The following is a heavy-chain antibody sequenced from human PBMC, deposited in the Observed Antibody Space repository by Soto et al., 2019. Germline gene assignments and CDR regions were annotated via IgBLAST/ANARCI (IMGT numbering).Heavy chain of an antibody. CDR2: IIPIFGTA. V-gene: IGHV1-69*05. J-gene: IGHJ4*02. CDR1: GGTFSSYA. Sequence: ASVRVSCKASGGTFSSYAISWVRQAPGQGLEWMGGIIPIFGTANYAQKFQGRVTMTRDTSTSTVYMELSSLRSEDTAVYYCARAGQLVPFDYWGQGTLVTVSS. D-gene: IGHD6-6*01. CDR3: ARAGQLVPFDY.